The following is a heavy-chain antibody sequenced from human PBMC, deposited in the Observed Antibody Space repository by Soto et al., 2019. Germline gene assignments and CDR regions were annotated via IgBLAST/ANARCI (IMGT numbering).Heavy chain of an antibody. CDR1: GFTFGIYA. CDR2: ITSKAYGGTT. J-gene: IGHJ4*02. CDR3: NTGITDNGCCFGY. Sequence: GGSLRLSCTASGFTFGIYAMSWVRQAPGKGLEWVGFITSKAYGGTTQYAAFVKGRFTISRDDSKGIAYLQMNSLKTEDTAVYYCNTGITDNGCCFGYWGQGTLVTVSS. D-gene: IGHD2-15*01. V-gene: IGHV3-49*04.